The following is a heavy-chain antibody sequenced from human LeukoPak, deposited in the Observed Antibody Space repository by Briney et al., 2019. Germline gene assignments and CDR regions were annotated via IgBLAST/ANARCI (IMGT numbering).Heavy chain of an antibody. CDR3: ARGGQQWRGGNYFDS. J-gene: IGHJ4*02. D-gene: IGHD6-19*01. V-gene: IGHV1-3*03. CDR2: ITTGRGET. Sequence: GASVKVSCKASGYTFTSYALNWVRQAPGQSLEWMGWITTGRGETRFSQDFQRRITLTRDKSANTVYMDLTDLTSEDTAVYYCARGGQQWRGGNYFDSWGQGTLVAVSS. CDR1: GYTFTSYA.